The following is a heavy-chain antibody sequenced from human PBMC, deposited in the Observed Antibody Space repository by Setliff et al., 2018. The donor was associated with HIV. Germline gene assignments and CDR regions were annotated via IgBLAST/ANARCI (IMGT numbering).Heavy chain of an antibody. CDR2: IKPNSGYT. CDR3: ARDHGGNSGYNWFDP. CDR1: SLRDSY. D-gene: IGHD2-21*02. V-gene: IGHV1-2*02. Sequence: ASVKVSCKESLRDSYIHWVRQAPGQGLEWVGRIKPNSGYTNYAQNFRGRVTMTRDTSFSTAYTSIRTTYMELTNLKSDDTAVYYCARDHGGNSGYNWFDPWGQGTLVTVSS. J-gene: IGHJ5*02.